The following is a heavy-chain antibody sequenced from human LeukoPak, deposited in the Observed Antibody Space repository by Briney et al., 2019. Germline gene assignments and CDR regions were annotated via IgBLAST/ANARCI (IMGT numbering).Heavy chain of an antibody. CDR2: IYYSGST. Sequence: SEALSLTCTVSGGSISSYYWSWIRQPPGKGLEWIGYIYYSGSTNYNPSLKSRVTISVDTSKNQFSLKLSSVTAADTAVYYCARVEGATVVTSDAFDIWGQGTMVTVSS. D-gene: IGHD4-23*01. V-gene: IGHV4-59*01. CDR1: GGSISSYY. CDR3: ARVEGATVVTSDAFDI. J-gene: IGHJ3*02.